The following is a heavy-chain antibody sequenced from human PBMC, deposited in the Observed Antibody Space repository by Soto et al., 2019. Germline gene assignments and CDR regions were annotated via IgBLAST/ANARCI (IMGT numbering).Heavy chain of an antibody. Sequence: SETLSLTCTVSGDSISSANNYWSWIRQPPGEGLEWIGFISYSGTTSYSPSLKSRLAISLDTSKNQFSLSLTSVSAADTVVYYCARGRGYSYGLDPWGQGTLVTVSS. J-gene: IGHJ5*02. V-gene: IGHV4-30-4*01. CDR2: ISYSGTT. CDR1: GDSISSANNY. CDR3: ARGRGYSYGLDP. D-gene: IGHD5-12*01.